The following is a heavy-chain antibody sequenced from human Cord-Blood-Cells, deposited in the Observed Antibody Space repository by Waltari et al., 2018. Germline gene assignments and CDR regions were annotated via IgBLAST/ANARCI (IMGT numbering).Heavy chain of an antibody. CDR2: ISYDGSNK. CDR1: GFTFSSYG. J-gene: IGHJ4*02. V-gene: IGHV3-30*18. Sequence: QVQLVESGGGVVQPGRSLRLSCAASGFTFSSYGMHWVRQAPGKGLEWVAGISYDGSNKYYADSVKGRFTISRDNSKNTLYLQMNSLRAEDTAVYYCAKGGDYFDYWGQGTLVTVSS. CDR3: AKGGDYFDY.